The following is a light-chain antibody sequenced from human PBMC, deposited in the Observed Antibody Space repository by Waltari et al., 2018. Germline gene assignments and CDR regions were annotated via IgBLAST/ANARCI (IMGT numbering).Light chain of an antibody. CDR3: QQYGSSVMYT. Sequence: EVMLTQSPGTLSLSPGERATVSCRASQYTTKRYLAWYQQKPGQAPRLLIYGASSRAAGIPDRFSGSGSGTDFTLTISRLEPEDFALYYCQQYGSSVMYTFGQGTKVEMK. CDR2: GAS. J-gene: IGKJ2*01. V-gene: IGKV3-20*01. CDR1: QYTTKRY.